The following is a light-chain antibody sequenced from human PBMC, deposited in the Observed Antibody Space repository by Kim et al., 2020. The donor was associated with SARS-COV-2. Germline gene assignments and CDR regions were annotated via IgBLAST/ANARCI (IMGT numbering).Light chain of an antibody. CDR2: SAS. CDR3: HQYRGSPLT. J-gene: IGKJ4*01. Sequence: SPGQRATLSCRASQSVSSSYLAWYQQKPGRAPRLLIYSASSRATGIPDRFSGSGSGTDFTLTISRLEPEDFAVYYCHQYRGSPLTFGGGTKVDIK. CDR1: QSVSSSY. V-gene: IGKV3-20*01.